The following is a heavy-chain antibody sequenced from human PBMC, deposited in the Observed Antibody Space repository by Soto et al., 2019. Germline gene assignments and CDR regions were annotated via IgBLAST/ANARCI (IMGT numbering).Heavy chain of an antibody. Sequence: LRLSCATSGFAFSDYWMHWARQVPGKGLVWLSRINSDGSGTGYADSVRGRFTIFRDNAKRTVYLQMNSLTVEDTAVYYCVEEGGAGTGYWGHGTMVTVSS. CDR1: GFAFSDYW. CDR3: VEEGGAGTGY. CDR2: INSDGSGT. V-gene: IGHV3-74*01. J-gene: IGHJ4*01.